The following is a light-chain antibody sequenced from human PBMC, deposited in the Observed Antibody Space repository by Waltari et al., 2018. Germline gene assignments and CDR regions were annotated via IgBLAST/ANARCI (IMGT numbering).Light chain of an antibody. V-gene: IGLV2-14*01. CDR3: SSYGRGDTLVV. J-gene: IGLJ2*01. CDR2: AVT. Sequence: QSALTQPASVSGSLGQSITISCTGTSSDVGAYTYVSWYQHPPGKVPKLMIYAVTNRPSGVSNRFSGSKSGNTASLTISGLQAEDEADYYCSSYGRGDTLVVFGGGTKLTVL. CDR1: SSDVGAYTY.